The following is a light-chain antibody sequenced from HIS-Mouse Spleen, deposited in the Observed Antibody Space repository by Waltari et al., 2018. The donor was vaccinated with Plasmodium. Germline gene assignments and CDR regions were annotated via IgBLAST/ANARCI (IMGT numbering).Light chain of an antibody. J-gene: IGKJ3*01. CDR3: QQYNNWPVT. CDR2: GAS. Sequence: EIVMTQSPATLSVSPGGRATLSCRASQSVSSNLAWYQQKPGQAPRLLIYGASTRATAIPARFSGGGSGTEFTLTISSRQAEDVAVYYCQQYNNWPVTFGPGTKVDIK. V-gene: IGKV3-15*01. CDR1: QSVSSN.